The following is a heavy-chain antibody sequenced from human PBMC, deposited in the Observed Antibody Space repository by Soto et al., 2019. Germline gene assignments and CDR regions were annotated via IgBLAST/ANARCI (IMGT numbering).Heavy chain of an antibody. V-gene: IGHV3-48*01. CDR3: ARGYTYYDILTGYYVKEGIDY. J-gene: IGHJ4*02. CDR1: GFTFSSYS. Sequence: GGSLRLSCAASGFTFSSYSMNWVRQAPGKGLEWVSYISSSSSTIYYADSVKGRFTISRDNAKNSVYLQMNSLRAEDTAVYYCARGYTYYDILTGYYVKEGIDYWGQGTLVTVSS. D-gene: IGHD3-9*01. CDR2: ISSSSSTI.